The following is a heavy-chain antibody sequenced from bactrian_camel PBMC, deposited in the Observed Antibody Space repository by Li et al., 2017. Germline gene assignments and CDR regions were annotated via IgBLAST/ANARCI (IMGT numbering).Heavy chain of an antibody. CDR1: GYIWSSYC. J-gene: IGHJ4*01. CDR2: IYTGGDST. V-gene: IGHV3S1*01. CDR3: AATFEWVTNCQGLSRYYSWNY. Sequence: HVQLVESGGGSVQAGGSLRLSCAAPGYIWSSYCMGWFRQAPGKEREGVAVIYTGGDSTYYAGSVRGRFTISQDNAKNTLYLQMNSLKPEDTAMYYCAATFEWVTNCQGLSRYYSWNYWGQGTQVTVS. D-gene: IGHD3*01.